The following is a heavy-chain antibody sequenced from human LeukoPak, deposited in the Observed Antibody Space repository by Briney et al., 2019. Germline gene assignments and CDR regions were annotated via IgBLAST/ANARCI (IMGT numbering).Heavy chain of an antibody. CDR2: TYYRSKWYN. J-gene: IGHJ4*02. Sequence: SQTLSLTCAISGDSVSSNSAAWNWIRQSPSRGLEWLGRTYYRSKWYNDYAVSVKSRITINPDTSKNQFSLQLNSVTPGDTAVYYCARSLLGAVAGTIAYFDYWGQGTLVTVSS. V-gene: IGHV6-1*01. CDR3: ARSLLGAVAGTIAYFDY. CDR1: GDSVSSNSAA. D-gene: IGHD6-19*01.